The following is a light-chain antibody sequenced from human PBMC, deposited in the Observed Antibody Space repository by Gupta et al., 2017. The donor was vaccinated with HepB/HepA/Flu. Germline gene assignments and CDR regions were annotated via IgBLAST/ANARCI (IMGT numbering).Light chain of an antibody. Sequence: QAVLTQPPSASGTPGQRVTISCSGSRSSIGSNTVTWYQQVPGTAPKLLMHNNNQRPSGVPDRFSGSKSGTSASLAISGLQAEDETDYYCASWDDSLNGYVFGTGTKVTVL. CDR1: RSSIGSNT. CDR3: ASWDDSLNGYV. V-gene: IGLV1-44*01. J-gene: IGLJ1*01. CDR2: NNN.